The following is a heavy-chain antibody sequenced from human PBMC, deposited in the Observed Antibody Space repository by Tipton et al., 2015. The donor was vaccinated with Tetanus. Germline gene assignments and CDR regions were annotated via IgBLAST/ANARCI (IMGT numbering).Heavy chain of an antibody. CDR1: GASFSSGDYY. D-gene: IGHD2/OR15-2a*01. J-gene: IGHJ5*02. V-gene: IGHV4-30-4*01. CDR2: IYQTGTT. CDR3: ARAAGFLGLTHDL. Sequence: TLSLTCTVSGASFSSGDYYRSWIRKPPGKDLEWIGYIYQTGTTYYNPSLKGRVTISMDRSNTQFSLRLDSLTAADTAVYYCARAAGFLGLTHDLWGRGTLVSVSS.